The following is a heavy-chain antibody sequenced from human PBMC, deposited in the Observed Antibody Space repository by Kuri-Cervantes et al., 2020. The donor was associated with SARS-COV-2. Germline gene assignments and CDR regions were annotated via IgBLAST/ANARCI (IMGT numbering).Heavy chain of an antibody. J-gene: IGHJ4*02. CDR3: AKTSAGWFFDY. CDR1: GFSFSSHD. D-gene: IGHD2-15*01. V-gene: IGHV3-30*18. Sequence: GGSLRLSCAASGFSFSSHDMHWVRQAPGKGLEWVALISYDGTNEYYADSVKGRFTISRDNSKNTLYLQMNSLRAEDTAVYTCAKTSAGWFFDYWGQGTLVTVSS. CDR2: ISYDGTNE.